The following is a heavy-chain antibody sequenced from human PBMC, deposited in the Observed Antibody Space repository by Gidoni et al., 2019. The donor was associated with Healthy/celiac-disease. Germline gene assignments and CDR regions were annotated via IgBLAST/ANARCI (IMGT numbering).Heavy chain of an antibody. V-gene: IGHV5-10-1*03. CDR2: IEPSDSYT. J-gene: IGHJ4*02. CDR3: ARSEDSSGWSTPYDY. Sequence: EVQLVQSGAEVKQPGESLRISCKGSGYSFTRYWHSWVRQMPGKGLGWMGRIEPSDSYTNYSPSFQGHVTISADKSISTAYLQWSSLKASDTAMYYCARSEDSSGWSTPYDYWGQGTLVTVSS. D-gene: IGHD6-19*01. CDR1: GYSFTRYW.